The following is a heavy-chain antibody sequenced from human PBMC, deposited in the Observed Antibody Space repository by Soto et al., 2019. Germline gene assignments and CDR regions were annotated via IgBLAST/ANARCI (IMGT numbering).Heavy chain of an antibody. CDR2: IIPIFGTA. CDR3: ARDISKTDAFDI. Sequence: QVQLVQSGAEVKKPGSSVKVSCKASGGTFSSYAISWVRQAPGQGLEWMGGIIPIFGTANYAQKFQGRVTITADESTSTAYMKLNSLTSEDTAVYYCARDISKTDAFDIWAQRTIVTVAA. J-gene: IGHJ3*02. V-gene: IGHV1-69*01. D-gene: IGHD2-21*01. CDR1: GGTFSSYA.